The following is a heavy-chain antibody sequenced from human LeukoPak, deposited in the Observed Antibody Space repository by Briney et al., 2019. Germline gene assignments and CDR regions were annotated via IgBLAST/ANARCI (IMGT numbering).Heavy chain of an antibody. Sequence: TSETLSLTCGVSGYSISSGYYWGWIRQPPGKGLEWIGSIYHSGSTYYNPSLKSRVTISVDTSKNQFSLKLSSVTAADTAVYYCAKSESGYYYDSSGVLDYWGQGTLVTVSS. J-gene: IGHJ4*02. D-gene: IGHD3-22*01. CDR3: AKSESGYYYDSSGVLDY. V-gene: IGHV4-38-2*01. CDR2: IYHSGST. CDR1: GYSISSGYY.